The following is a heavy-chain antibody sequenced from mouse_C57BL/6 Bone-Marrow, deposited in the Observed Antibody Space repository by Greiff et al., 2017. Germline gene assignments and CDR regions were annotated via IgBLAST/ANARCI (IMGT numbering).Heavy chain of an antibody. V-gene: IGHV5-4*01. CDR1: GFTFSSYA. CDR3: ARDLPWFAY. Sequence: EVKVVESRGGLVKPGGSLKLSCAASGFTFSSYAMSWVRQTPEKRLEWVATISDGGSYTYYPDNVKGRFTISRDNAKNNLYLQMSHLKSEDTAMYYCARDLPWFAYWGQGTLVTVSA. CDR2: ISDGGSYT. D-gene: IGHD2-1*01. J-gene: IGHJ3*01.